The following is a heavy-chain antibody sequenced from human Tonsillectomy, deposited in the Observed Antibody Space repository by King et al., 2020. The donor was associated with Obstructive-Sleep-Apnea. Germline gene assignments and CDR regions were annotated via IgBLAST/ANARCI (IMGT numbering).Heavy chain of an antibody. V-gene: IGHV3-30-3*01. J-gene: IGHJ5*02. CDR2: ISYDGSNK. CDR3: ARDGPVVVPAAMPGFNWFDP. Sequence: VQLVESGGGVVQPGRSLRLSCAASGFTFSTYAMYWVRQAPGKGLEWVAVISYDGSNKYYADSVKGRFTISRDNSKNTLYLQMNSLRAEDTAVYYCARDGPVVVPAAMPGFNWFDPGGQGTLVIVSS. D-gene: IGHD2-2*01. CDR1: GFTFSTYA.